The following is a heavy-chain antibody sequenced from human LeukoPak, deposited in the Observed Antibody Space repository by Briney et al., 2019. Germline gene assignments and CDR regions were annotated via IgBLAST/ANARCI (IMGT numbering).Heavy chain of an antibody. J-gene: IGHJ3*02. V-gene: IGHV1-18*01. D-gene: IGHD3-9*01. CDR2: ISAYNGNT. CDR1: GYTFTSYG. Sequence: ASVKVSCKASGYTFTSYGISWVRQAPGQGLEWMGWISAYNGNTNYAQKLQGRVTMTTDTSTSTAYMELRSLRSDDTAVYYCARDDSEGYFDWLGAFDIWGQGTMVTVSS. CDR3: ARDDSEGYFDWLGAFDI.